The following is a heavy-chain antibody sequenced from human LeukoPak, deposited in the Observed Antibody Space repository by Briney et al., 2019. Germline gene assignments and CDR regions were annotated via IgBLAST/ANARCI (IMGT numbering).Heavy chain of an antibody. D-gene: IGHD4-23*01. CDR2: ISSSSSYI. J-gene: IGHJ4*02. CDR1: GFTFSSYS. CDR3: ATSMVTFDY. Sequence: GGSLRLSCAASGFTFSSYSMNWVRQAPGKGLEWVSSISSSSSYIYYADSVKSRFTISRDNAKNSLYLQMNSLRAEDTAVYYCATSMVTFDYWGQGTLVTVPS. V-gene: IGHV3-21*01.